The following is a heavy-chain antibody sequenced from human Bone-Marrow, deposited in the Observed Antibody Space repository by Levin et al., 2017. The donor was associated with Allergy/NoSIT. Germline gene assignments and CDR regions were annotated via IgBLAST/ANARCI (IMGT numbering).Heavy chain of an antibody. V-gene: IGHV3-20*01. D-gene: IGHD5-12*01. Sequence: GESLKISCAASGFTFDDYGMSWVRQAPGKGLEWVSGINWNGGSTGYADSVKGRFTISRDNAKNSLYLQMNSLRAEDTALYHCARGSGYDYSGYYFDYWGQGTLVTVSS. CDR3: ARGSGYDYSGYYFDY. J-gene: IGHJ4*02. CDR1: GFTFDDYG. CDR2: INWNGGST.